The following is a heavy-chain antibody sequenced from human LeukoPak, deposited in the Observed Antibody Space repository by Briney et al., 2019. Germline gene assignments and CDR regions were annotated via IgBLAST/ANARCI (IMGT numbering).Heavy chain of an antibody. CDR1: GFTFSSYS. D-gene: IGHD3-3*01. CDR3: AREGRLYYDFWSGYPNYFDY. V-gene: IGHV3-7*01. J-gene: IGHJ4*02. CDR2: IKQDGSEK. Sequence: AGGSLRLSCAASGFTFSSYSMSWVRQAPGKGLEWVANIKQDGSEKYYVDSVKGRFTISRDNAKNSLYLQMNSLRAEDTAVYYCAREGRLYYDFWSGYPNYFDYWGQGTLVTVSS.